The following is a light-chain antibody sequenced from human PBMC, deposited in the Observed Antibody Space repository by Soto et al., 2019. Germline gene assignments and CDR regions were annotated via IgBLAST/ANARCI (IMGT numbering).Light chain of an antibody. Sequence: QSVLTQPPSVSGAPGQRVTISCTGSSSNIGAGYDVHWYQQRPGTAPKLLIFGNINRPSGVPDRFSGSKSGTSASLAITGLQAEDGVDYSARSYDSPLSALYVFGTGPKFTAL. V-gene: IGLV1-40*01. CDR2: GNI. CDR1: SSNIGAGYD. CDR3: RSYDSPLSALYV. J-gene: IGLJ1*01.